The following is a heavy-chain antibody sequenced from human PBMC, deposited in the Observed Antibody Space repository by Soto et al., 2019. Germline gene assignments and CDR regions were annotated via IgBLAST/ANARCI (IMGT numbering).Heavy chain of an antibody. CDR2: TYYRSKWYN. Sequence: SQTLSLTCAISGDSVSSNSAAWNWIRQSPSRGLEWLGRTYYRSKWYNDYAVSVKSRITINPDTSKNQFSLQLNSVTPEDTAVYYCARARYYHFWSGYYIVPDAFDIWGQGTMVTVSS. CDR1: GDSVSSNSAA. CDR3: ARARYYHFWSGYYIVPDAFDI. D-gene: IGHD3-3*01. J-gene: IGHJ3*02. V-gene: IGHV6-1*01.